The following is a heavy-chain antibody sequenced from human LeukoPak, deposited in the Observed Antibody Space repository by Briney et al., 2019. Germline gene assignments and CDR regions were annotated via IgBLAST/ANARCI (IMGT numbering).Heavy chain of an antibody. J-gene: IGHJ5*02. CDR2: ISSNGGST. V-gene: IGHV3-64*01. D-gene: IGHD6-13*01. CDR3: ARADSSSWYDDMLHWFDP. CDR1: GFTFSTYC. Sequence: GGSLRLSCAVSGFTFSTYCMHWVRQAPGKGLEYVSSISSNGGSTYYANSVKGRFTISRDNSKNTLYLQMGSLRAEDMAVYYCARADSSSWYDDMLHWFDPWGQGTLVIVSS.